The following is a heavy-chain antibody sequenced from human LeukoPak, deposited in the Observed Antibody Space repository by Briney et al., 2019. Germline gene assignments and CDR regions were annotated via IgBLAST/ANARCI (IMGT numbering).Heavy chain of an antibody. CDR2: ISAYNGNT. CDR3: ARANYNILTGYVAYASDI. Sequence: ASVKVSCKASGGTFSSYAISWVRQAPGQGLEWMGWISAYNGNTDYAQNLQGRLTMTTDTSTSTAYMELRSLRSDDTAVYYCARANYNILTGYVAYASDIWGQGTMVAVSS. CDR1: GGTFSSYA. V-gene: IGHV1-18*01. J-gene: IGHJ3*02. D-gene: IGHD3-9*01.